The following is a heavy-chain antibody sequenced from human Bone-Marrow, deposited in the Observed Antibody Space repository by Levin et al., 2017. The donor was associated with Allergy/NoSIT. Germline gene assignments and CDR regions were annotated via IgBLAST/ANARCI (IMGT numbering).Heavy chain of an antibody. V-gene: IGHV4-39*01. D-gene: IGHD3-9*01. Sequence: KPSETLSLTCTVSGGSISSSSYYWGWIRQPPGKGLEWIGSIYYSGSTYYNPSLKSRVTISVDTSKNQFSLKLSSVTAADTAVYYCARSTPYDILTGQPRAFDIWGQGTMVTVSS. CDR1: GGSISSSSYY. CDR2: IYYSGST. CDR3: ARSTPYDILTGQPRAFDI. J-gene: IGHJ3*02.